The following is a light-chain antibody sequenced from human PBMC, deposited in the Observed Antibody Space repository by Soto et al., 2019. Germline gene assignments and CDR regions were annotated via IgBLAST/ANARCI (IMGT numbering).Light chain of an antibody. CDR2: DVN. CDR1: SSDVGGYNY. V-gene: IGLV2-14*01. CDR3: SSYTSSSTLV. J-gene: IGLJ2*01. Sequence: QSALTQPASVSGSPGQSITISCTGTSSDVGGYNYVSWYQQHPGKAPKLMIYDVNNRPSGVSNHFSSSKSGNTASLTISGLQAEDEADYYCSSYTSSSTLVFGGGTKLTVL.